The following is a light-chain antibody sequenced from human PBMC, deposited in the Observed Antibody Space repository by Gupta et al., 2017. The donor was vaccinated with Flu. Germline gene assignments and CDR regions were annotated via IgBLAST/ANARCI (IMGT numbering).Light chain of an antibody. CDR1: QGIRND. J-gene: IGKJ1*01. V-gene: IGKV1-17*02. Sequence: DIQMTPSPSSLSASVGDRVTITCRASQGIRNDLAWYQQTSGKAPKRLIYGASTLQSGVPSRFSGSGSGTXFTLTIXNLQPEDVATYYCIKHKNVPRTFGXGTKVEIK. CDR2: GAS. CDR3: IKHKNVPRT.